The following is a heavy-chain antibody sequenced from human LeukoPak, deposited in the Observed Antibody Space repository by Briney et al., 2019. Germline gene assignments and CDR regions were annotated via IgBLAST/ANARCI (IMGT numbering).Heavy chain of an antibody. CDR2: IWYDGSNK. V-gene: IGHV3-33*01. Sequence: PGRSLRLSCAASGFTFSSYDMHWVRQAPGKGLEWVAVIWYDGSNKYYADSVKGRFTISRDNSKNTLYLQMNSLRAEDTAVYYCARDREPWTMVRGTLDYWGQGTLVTVSS. CDR3: ARDREPWTMVRGTLDY. CDR1: GFTFSSYD. J-gene: IGHJ4*02. D-gene: IGHD3-10*01.